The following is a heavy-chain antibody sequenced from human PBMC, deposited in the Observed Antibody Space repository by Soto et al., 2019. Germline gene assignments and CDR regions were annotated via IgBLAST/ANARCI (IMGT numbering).Heavy chain of an antibody. V-gene: IGHV4-31*03. CDR2: IYYSGST. J-gene: IGHJ6*02. Sequence: PSETLSLTCTVSGDSISCGDYYWSWIRQHPGKGLEWIGYIYYSGSTSYNPSLKSRVTISVDTSKNQFSLRLSSVTAADTAVYYCARDLYLQGGMDVWGQGTTVTVS. CDR3: ARDLYLQGGMDV. CDR1: GDSISCGDYY.